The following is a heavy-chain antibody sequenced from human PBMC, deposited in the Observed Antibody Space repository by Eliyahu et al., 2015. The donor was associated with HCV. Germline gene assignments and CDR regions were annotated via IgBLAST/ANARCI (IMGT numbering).Heavy chain of an antibody. D-gene: IGHD3-22*01. CDR2: INAGNGNT. CDR3: ARDDSSGYYYPFFDY. Sequence: QVQLVQSGAEVKKPGASVKVSCKASGYTFTSYAMHWVRQAPGQRLEWMGWINAGNGNTKYSQKFQGRVTITRDTSASTAYMELSSLRSEDTAVYYCARDDSSGYYYPFFDYWGQGTLVTVSS. CDR1: GYTFTSYA. V-gene: IGHV1-3*01. J-gene: IGHJ4*02.